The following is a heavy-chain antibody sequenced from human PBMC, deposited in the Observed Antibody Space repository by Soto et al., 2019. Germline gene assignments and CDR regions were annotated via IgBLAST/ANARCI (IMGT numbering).Heavy chain of an antibody. J-gene: IGHJ5*02. CDR3: ARGKGGSYYVLFWFDP. CDR1: GYSISSGYY. V-gene: IGHV4-38-2*02. CDR2: IYHSGST. Sequence: SETVSLTCXVSGYSISSGYYWGWIRQPPGKGLEWIGSIYHSGSTYYNPSLKSRVTISVDTSKNQFSLKLSSVTAADTAVYYCARGKGGSYYVLFWFDPWGQGTLVTVSS. D-gene: IGHD1-26*01.